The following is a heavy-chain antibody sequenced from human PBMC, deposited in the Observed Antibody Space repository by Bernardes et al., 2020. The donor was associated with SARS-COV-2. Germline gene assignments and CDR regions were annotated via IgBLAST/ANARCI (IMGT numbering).Heavy chain of an antibody. CDR3: AKDYESIAALFLPIFDY. J-gene: IGHJ4*02. D-gene: IGHD6-6*01. CDR2: ISGSGGST. Sequence: GGSLRLSCAASGFTFSSYAMSWVRQAPGKGLEWVSAISGSGGSTYYADSVKGRFTISRDNSKNTLYLQMNSLRAEDTAVYYCAKDYESIAALFLPIFDYWGQGTLVTVSS. V-gene: IGHV3-23*01. CDR1: GFTFSSYA.